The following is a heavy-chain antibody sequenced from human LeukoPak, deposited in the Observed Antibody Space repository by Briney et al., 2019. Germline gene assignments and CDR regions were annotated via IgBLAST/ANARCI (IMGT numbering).Heavy chain of an antibody. CDR1: GGSISSGGYY. Sequence: SETLSLTCTVSGGSISSGGYYWSWVRQPPGKGLEWIGYIYHSGGTYYNPSLKSRVTISVDRSKNQFSLKLSSVTAADTAVYYCARGSPPFDYWGQGTLVSVSS. CDR2: IYHSGGT. V-gene: IGHV4-30-2*01. CDR3: ARGSPPFDY. J-gene: IGHJ4*02.